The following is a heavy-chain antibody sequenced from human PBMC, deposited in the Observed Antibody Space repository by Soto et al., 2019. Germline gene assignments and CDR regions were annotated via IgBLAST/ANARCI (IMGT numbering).Heavy chain of an antibody. CDR3: AKRFGAVDFDY. V-gene: IGHV3-23*01. Sequence: PGGSLGLSCAASGFTFGSYPMSWVRQAPGKGLEWVSSINTNGGNTYYADSVKGRFTISRDNSKNTLFLQMNSLRAEDTAIYYCAKRFGAVDFDYWGQGTVPTVSS. CDR2: INTNGGNT. CDR1: GFTFGSYP. J-gene: IGHJ4*02. D-gene: IGHD3-10*01.